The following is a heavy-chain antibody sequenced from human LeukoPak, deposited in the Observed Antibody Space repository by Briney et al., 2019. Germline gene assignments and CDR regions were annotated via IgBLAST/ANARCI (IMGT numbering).Heavy chain of an antibody. J-gene: IGHJ6*04. CDR2: ISSNGSTI. Sequence: PGGSLRLSCAASGFTISTYDINWVSQAPGRGLEWVSYISSNGSTIYYADSVKGRFTISRDNAKNLLYLQMNSLRAEDTAVYYCARATSGNGMDVWGKGTTVTVSS. CDR3: ARATSGNGMDV. D-gene: IGHD1-26*01. CDR1: GFTISTYD. V-gene: IGHV3-48*03.